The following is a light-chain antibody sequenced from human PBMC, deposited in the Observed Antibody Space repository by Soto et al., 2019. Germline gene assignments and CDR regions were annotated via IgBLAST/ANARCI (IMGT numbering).Light chain of an antibody. CDR2: DVT. Sequence: SALTQPASVSGSPGQSITISCTGSASDIGRYDYVSWYQRHPGKAPKVIIFDVTSRPSGVSLRFSGSRSGNTASLTISGLQTEDEADYYCSSYTVDSPIFGGGTKLTVL. V-gene: IGLV2-14*03. CDR3: SSYTVDSPI. J-gene: IGLJ2*01. CDR1: ASDIGRYDY.